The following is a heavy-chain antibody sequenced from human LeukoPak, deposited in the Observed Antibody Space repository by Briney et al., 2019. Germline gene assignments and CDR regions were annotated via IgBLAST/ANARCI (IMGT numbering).Heavy chain of an antibody. V-gene: IGHV3-48*01. CDR1: GFTFSSYG. J-gene: IGHJ5*02. Sequence: GGSLRLSCVASGFTFSSYGMHWVRQAPGKGLEWVSYISSASNTIYYADSVKGRFTISRDNAKNSVYLQMNSLRAEDTAVYYCARDEYNWNDRWGQGTLVTVSS. CDR2: ISSASNTI. D-gene: IGHD6-6*01. CDR3: ARDEYNWNDR.